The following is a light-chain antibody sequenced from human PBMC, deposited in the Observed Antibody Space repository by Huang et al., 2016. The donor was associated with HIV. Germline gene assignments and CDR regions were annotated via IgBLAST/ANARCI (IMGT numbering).Light chain of an antibody. CDR2: LGS. J-gene: IGKJ1*01. CDR1: QILLHTDGYNH. CDR3: MQALETPWT. Sequence: DIVLTQSPLSLPVTPGEPASISCRSSQILLHTDGYNHLNWYLQKPGQSPQLLIDLGSNRASGVPDRFSGSGSGTDFTLKIRRVEAADIGIYYCMQALETPWTFGQGTKVEIK. V-gene: IGKV2-28*01.